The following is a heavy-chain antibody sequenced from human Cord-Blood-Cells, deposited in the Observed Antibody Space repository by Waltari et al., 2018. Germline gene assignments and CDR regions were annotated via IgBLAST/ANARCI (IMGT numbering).Heavy chain of an antibody. Sequence: QVQLVQSGAEVKNPGSSVKVSCKASGDPFSSYAISWVRPAPGQGLEWMGGIIPIFGTANYAQKFQGRVTITADKSTSTAYMELSSLRSEDTAVYYCARGVSSGYYNFDYWGQGTLVTVSS. CDR1: GDPFSSYA. V-gene: IGHV1-69*06. D-gene: IGHD5-12*01. J-gene: IGHJ4*02. CDR3: ARGVSSGYYNFDY. CDR2: IIPIFGTA.